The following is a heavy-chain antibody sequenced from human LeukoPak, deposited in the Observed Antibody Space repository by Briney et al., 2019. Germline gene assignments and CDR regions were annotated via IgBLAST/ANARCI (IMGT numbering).Heavy chain of an antibody. CDR3: AKKPMAYYYGMDV. D-gene: IGHD3-10*01. CDR2: ISSSSSTI. CDR1: GFTFSSYS. V-gene: IGHV3-48*04. J-gene: IGHJ6*02. Sequence: GGSLRLSCAASGFTFSSYSMNWVRQAPGKGLEWVSYISSSSSTIYYADSVKGRFTISRDNAKNSLYLQMNSLRAEDTAVYYCAKKPMAYYYGMDVWGQGTTVTVSS.